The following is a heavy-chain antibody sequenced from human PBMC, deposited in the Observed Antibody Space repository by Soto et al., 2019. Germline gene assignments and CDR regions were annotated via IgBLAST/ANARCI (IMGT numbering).Heavy chain of an antibody. V-gene: IGHV1-69*06. Sequence: WASVKVSCKASGGTFSSYAISWVRQAPGQGLEWMGGIIPIFGTANYAQKFQGRVTITADKSTSTAYMELSSLRSEDTAVYYCARGDYYGSGSYYTDYYYGMDVWGQGTTVTVSS. CDR2: IIPIFGTA. J-gene: IGHJ6*02. CDR3: ARGDYYGSGSYYTDYYYGMDV. D-gene: IGHD3-10*01. CDR1: GGTFSSYA.